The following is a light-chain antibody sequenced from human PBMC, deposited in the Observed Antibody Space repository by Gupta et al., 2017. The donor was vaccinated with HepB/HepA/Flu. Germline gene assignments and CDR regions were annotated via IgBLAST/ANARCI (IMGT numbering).Light chain of an antibody. CDR3: SSFTYTTTLVV. CDR2: EVT. CDR1: SSEFGDFNY. Sequence: QSALTQPASVSGSPGQSITISCPGTSSEFGDFNYVSWYQQHPGKAPKLLISEVTNRPSGVSYRFSGSKSGNTAPLTISGLQPEDEADYYCSSFTYTTTLVVFGGGTKLTVL. J-gene: IGLJ2*01. V-gene: IGLV2-14*01.